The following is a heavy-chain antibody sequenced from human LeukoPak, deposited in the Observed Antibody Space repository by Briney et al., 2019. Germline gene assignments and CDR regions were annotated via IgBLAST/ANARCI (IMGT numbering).Heavy chain of an antibody. CDR3: ARHRYPGIAAAGDY. J-gene: IGHJ4*02. CDR2: ISGNSGTT. Sequence: GGSLRLSCAASGFTFSSYGMSWVRQAPGKGLEWVSGISGNSGTTYYADSVKGRFTISRDNSKNTLYLQMNSLRAEDTAVYYCARHRYPGIAAAGDYWGQGTLVTVSS. D-gene: IGHD6-13*01. V-gene: IGHV3-23*01. CDR1: GFTFSSYG.